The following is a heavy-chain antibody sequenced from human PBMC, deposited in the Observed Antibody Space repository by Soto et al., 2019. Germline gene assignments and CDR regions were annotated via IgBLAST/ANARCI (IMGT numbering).Heavy chain of an antibody. D-gene: IGHD3-9*01. J-gene: IGHJ4*02. Sequence: ASVKVSCKASGYTFTSYAMHWVRQAPGQRPEWMGWINAGNGNTKYSQKFQGRVTITRDTSASTAYMELSSLRSEDTAVYYCASDANYDILTGMGYFDYWGQGNLVTVSS. CDR3: ASDANYDILTGMGYFDY. CDR2: INAGNGNT. V-gene: IGHV1-3*01. CDR1: GYTFTSYA.